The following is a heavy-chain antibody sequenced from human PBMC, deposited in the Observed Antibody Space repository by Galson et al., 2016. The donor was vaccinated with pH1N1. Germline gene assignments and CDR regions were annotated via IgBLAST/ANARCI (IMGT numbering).Heavy chain of an antibody. CDR1: GFSLSTSGVG. CDR3: AHSPPRIVGAPPPRDFDY. V-gene: IGHV2-5*02. CDR2: IYWDGDR. Sequence: PALVKPTQTLTLTCTFSGFSLSTSGVGVGWIRQPPGKALEWLALIYWDGDRRYSPSLKSKLAITKDTSRNQVVLRMTNMDPVDSATYYCAHSPPRIVGAPPPRDFDYWGQGTLVTVYS. D-gene: IGHD1-26*01. J-gene: IGHJ4*02.